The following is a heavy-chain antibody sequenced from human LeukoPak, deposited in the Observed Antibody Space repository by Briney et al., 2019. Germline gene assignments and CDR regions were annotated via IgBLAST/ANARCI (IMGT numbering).Heavy chain of an antibody. J-gene: IGHJ5*02. CDR3: AREPAAAGKNWFDP. Sequence: GRSLRLSCAASGFTFDDYAMHWVRQAPGKGLEWVSGISWNSGSIGYADSVKGRFTISRDNAKNSLYLQMNSLRVEDTAVYYCAREPAAAGKNWFDPWGQGTLVTVSS. V-gene: IGHV3-9*01. CDR2: ISWNSGSI. CDR1: GFTFDDYA. D-gene: IGHD6-25*01.